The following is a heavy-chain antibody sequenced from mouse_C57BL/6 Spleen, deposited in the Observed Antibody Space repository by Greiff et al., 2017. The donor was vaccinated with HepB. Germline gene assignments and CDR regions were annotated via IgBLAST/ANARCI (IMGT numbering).Heavy chain of an antibody. CDR2: IYPGSGST. CDR3: ARGSIYYAMDY. V-gene: IGHV1-55*01. J-gene: IGHJ4*01. Sequence: QVHVKQPGAELVKPGASVKLSCKASGYTFTSYWITWVKQRPGQGLEWIGDIYPGSGSTNYNEKFKSKATLTVDTSSSTAYMQLSSLTSEDSAVYYCARGSIYYAMDYWGQGTSVTVSA. D-gene: IGHD1-1*01. CDR1: GYTFTSYW.